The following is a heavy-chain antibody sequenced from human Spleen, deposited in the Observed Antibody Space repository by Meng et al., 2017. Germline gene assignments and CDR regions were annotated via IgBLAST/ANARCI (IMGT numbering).Heavy chain of an antibody. CDR2: IYWDDDK. Sequence: QITLKESGPTLGKPTQTLTLTCTFSGFSLRTSGLGVGWIRQPPGKALEWLALIYWDDDKRYSPSLKSRLTITKDNSKNQVVLTMTNMDSVDTATYYCAHRAVAGSFEYFQHWGQGTLVTVSS. CDR1: GFSLRTSGLG. CDR3: AHRAVAGSFEYFQH. V-gene: IGHV2-5*02. J-gene: IGHJ1*01. D-gene: IGHD6-19*01.